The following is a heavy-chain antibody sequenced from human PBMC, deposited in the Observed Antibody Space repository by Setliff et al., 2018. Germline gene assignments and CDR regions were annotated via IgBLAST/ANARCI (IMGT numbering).Heavy chain of an antibody. D-gene: IGHD6-19*01. Sequence: PGGSLRLSCAASGFTFSNYAIHWVRQAPGKGLGWVAVISNDGSNKFYADSVKGRFTISRDNAKNSLYLQMNSLKTEDTAVYYCIRLSSSAYYYMDTWGKGTTVTVSS. V-gene: IGHV3-30*07. CDR1: GFTFSNYA. CDR3: IRLSSSAYYYMDT. CDR2: ISNDGSNK. J-gene: IGHJ6*03.